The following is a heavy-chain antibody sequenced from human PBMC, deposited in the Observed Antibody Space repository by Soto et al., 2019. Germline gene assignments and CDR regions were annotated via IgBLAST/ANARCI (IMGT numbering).Heavy chain of an antibody. V-gene: IGHV4-30-4*01. Sequence: QVLLRESGPGLVEPSQTLSLTCSVSGDSISSDNYYWSWIRQPPGKGLEWVAHIFTRGDTCYNPSLQSRLTMSEATSSTHCPLKLSSVTVADSAVYFCARGHTVTGYDLTRRDSLDYWGQGILVTVSS. D-gene: IGHD3-16*01. CDR2: IFTRGDT. J-gene: IGHJ4*02. CDR3: ARGHTVTGYDLTRRDSLDY. CDR1: GDSISSDNYY.